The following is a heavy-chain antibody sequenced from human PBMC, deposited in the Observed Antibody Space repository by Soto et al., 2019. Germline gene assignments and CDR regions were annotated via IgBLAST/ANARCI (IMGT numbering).Heavy chain of an antibody. CDR1: GFTFSSYG. CDR2: ISSKGGST. D-gene: IGHD2-15*01. Sequence: EVQLVESGGGLVQPGGSLRLSCAASGFTFSSYGMHWVRQAPGKGLEYVSTISSKGGSTYYANPVKGRFTISRDNSKNTLYLQMGSLRAEDMGVYYCARYPRHCSGDSCYPAAPIYYYYYMDVWGKGNTVTVS. J-gene: IGHJ6*03. V-gene: IGHV3-64*01. CDR3: ARYPRHCSGDSCYPAAPIYYYYYMDV.